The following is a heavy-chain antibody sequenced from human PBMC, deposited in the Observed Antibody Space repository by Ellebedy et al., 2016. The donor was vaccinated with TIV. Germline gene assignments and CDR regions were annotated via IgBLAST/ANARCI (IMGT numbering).Heavy chain of an antibody. CDR2: INPNSGGT. D-gene: IGHD1-14*01. CDR1: GYTFTGYY. J-gene: IGHJ4*02. CDR3: AGGTRPDDFDY. Sequence: AASVKVSCKASGYTFTGYYMHWARPAPGQGLEWMGWINPNSGGTTYAQKFQGWVTMTRDTSISTAYMELSRLRSDDTAVYYCAGGTRPDDFDYWGQGTLVTVSS. V-gene: IGHV1-2*04.